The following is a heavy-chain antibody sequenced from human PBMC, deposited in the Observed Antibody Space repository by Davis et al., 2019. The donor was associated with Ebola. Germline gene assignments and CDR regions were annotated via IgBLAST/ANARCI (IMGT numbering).Heavy chain of an antibody. Sequence: GGSLRLSCAASGFTFSDYYMSWVRQAPGKGLEWVGRIKSKADGGTTDYTAPVKGRFTISRDDSKNTLFLQMNSLSIEDTAVYYCAARITVSNVPWGQGTLVTVSS. J-gene: IGHJ5*02. D-gene: IGHD5/OR15-5a*01. CDR3: AARITVSNVP. CDR1: GFTFSDYY. V-gene: IGHV3-15*01. CDR2: IKSKADGGTT.